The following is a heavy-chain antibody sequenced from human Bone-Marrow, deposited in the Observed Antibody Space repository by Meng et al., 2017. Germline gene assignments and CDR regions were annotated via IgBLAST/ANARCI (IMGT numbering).Heavy chain of an antibody. V-gene: IGHV3-30*01. CDR1: GFTFSSYA. Sequence: GESLKISCAASGFTFSSYAMHWVRQAPGKGPEWVAVISYDGSNKYYADSVKGRFTISRDNSKNTLYLQMNSLRAEDTAVYYCARAPSPHYYDSSGQFDYWGQGTLVTVSS. CDR3: ARAPSPHYYDSSGQFDY. J-gene: IGHJ4*02. CDR2: ISYDGSNK. D-gene: IGHD3-22*01.